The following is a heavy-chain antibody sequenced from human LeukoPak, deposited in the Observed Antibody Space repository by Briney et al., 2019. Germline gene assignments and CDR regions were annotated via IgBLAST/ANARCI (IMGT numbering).Heavy chain of an antibody. V-gene: IGHV4-59*12. Sequence: PSETLSLTCTVSGGSMSPYHWGWIRQPPGKGLEWTGYIYYSGSTNYNPSLKSRVTISVDTSKNQFSLKLSSVTAADTAVYYCARGADIVVVPAAIREFDPWGQGTLVTVSS. CDR2: IYYSGST. CDR1: GGSMSPYH. CDR3: ARGADIVVVPAAIREFDP. J-gene: IGHJ5*02. D-gene: IGHD2-2*01.